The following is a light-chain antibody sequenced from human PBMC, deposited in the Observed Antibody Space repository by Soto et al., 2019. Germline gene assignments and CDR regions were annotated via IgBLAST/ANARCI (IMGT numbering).Light chain of an antibody. CDR1: SSNIGNNY. J-gene: IGLJ2*01. CDR3: GTWDSSLSAVV. CDR2: DNN. V-gene: IGLV1-51*01. Sequence: QSVLTQPPSVSAAPGQKVTISCSGSSSNIGNNYVSWYQQLPGIAPKLLIYDNNKRPSGNPDRFSGSKSGTSATLGITGLQTGDEADYYCGTWDSSLSAVVFGGGTKVTVL.